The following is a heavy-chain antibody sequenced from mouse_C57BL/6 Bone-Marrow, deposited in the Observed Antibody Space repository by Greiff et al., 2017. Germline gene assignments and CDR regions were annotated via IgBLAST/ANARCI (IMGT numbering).Heavy chain of an antibody. CDR1: GYTFTSYG. CDR3: AREYYYGSSYGFAY. Sequence: QVQLQQSGAELARPGASVKLSCKASGYTFTSYGISWVKQRTGQGLEWIGEIYPRSGNTYYNEKFKGKATLTADKSSSTAYMELNSLTSEDSAVYYCAREYYYGSSYGFAYWGQGTLVTVSA. CDR2: IYPRSGNT. D-gene: IGHD1-1*01. V-gene: IGHV1-81*01. J-gene: IGHJ3*01.